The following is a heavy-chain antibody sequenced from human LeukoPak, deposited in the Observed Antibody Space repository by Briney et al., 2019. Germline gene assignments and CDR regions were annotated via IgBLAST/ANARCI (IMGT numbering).Heavy chain of an antibody. V-gene: IGHV1-8*03. Sequence: ASVKVSCKASGYTFTSYDINWVRQATGQGLEWMGWMNPNSGNTGYAQKFQGRVTITRNTSISTAYMELSSLRSEDTAVYYCARVRYCSGGGCYALDYWGQGTLVTVSS. J-gene: IGHJ4*02. D-gene: IGHD2-15*01. CDR2: MNPNSGNT. CDR3: ARVRYCSGGGCYALDY. CDR1: GYTFTSYD.